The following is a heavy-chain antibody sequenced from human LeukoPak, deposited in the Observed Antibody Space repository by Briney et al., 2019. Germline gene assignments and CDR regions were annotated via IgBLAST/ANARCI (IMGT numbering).Heavy chain of an antibody. CDR3: ASSPTYYCSSTSCYQNAFDI. CDR2: IYHSGST. D-gene: IGHD2-2*01. V-gene: IGHV4-38-2*01. CDR1: GYSISSGYY. J-gene: IGHJ3*02. Sequence: PSETLSLTCAVSGYSISSGYYWGWIRQPPGKGLEWIGSIYHSGSTYYNPYLKSRVTISVDTSKNQFSLKLSSVTAADTAVYYCASSPTYYCSSTSCYQNAFDIWGQGTMVTVSS.